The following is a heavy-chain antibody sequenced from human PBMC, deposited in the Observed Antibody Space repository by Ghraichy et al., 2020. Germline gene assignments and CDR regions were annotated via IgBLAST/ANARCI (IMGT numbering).Heavy chain of an antibody. J-gene: IGHJ5*02. V-gene: IGHV4-59*01. CDR3: PRGLGRGWFDP. Sequence: SCTVSGGSISSYYWSWIRQPPGKGLEWIGNIYYSGSTNYNPSLKSRVTISLDTSKNQFSLRLSSVTAADTAVYYCPRGLGRGWFDPWGQGTLITVSS. CDR2: IYYSGST. CDR1: GGSISSYY. D-gene: IGHD1-26*01.